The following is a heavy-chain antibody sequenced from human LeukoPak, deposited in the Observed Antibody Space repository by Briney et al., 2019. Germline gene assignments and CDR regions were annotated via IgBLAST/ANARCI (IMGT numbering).Heavy chain of an antibody. J-gene: IGHJ3*02. D-gene: IGHD3-22*01. CDR2: MNPNSGNT. V-gene: IGHV1-8*03. Sequence: ASVKVSCKASGYTFTSYDINWVRQATGQGLEWMGWMNPNSGNTGYAQKFQGRVTITRNTSISTAYMELSSLRSEDTAVYYCARGRPHMIVVVITTNAFDIWGQGTMVTVSS. CDR1: GYTFTSYD. CDR3: ARGRPHMIVVVITTNAFDI.